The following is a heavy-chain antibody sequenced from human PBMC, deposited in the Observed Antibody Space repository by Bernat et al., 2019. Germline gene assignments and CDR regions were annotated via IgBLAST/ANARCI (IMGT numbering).Heavy chain of an antibody. Sequence: VQLVESGGGLVQPGGSLRLSCAASGFTVSSNYMSWVRQAPGKGLEWVSVIYSGGSTYYADSVKGRFTISRDNSKNTLYLQMNSLRAEDTAVYYCARVPQGPYSSGWYVYFDYWGQGTLVTVSS. CDR2: IYSGGST. V-gene: IGHV3-66*01. CDR1: GFTVSSNY. CDR3: ARVPQGPYSSGWYVYFDY. J-gene: IGHJ4*02. D-gene: IGHD6-19*01.